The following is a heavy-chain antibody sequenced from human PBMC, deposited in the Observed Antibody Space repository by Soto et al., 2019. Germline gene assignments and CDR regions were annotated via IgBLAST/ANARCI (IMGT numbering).Heavy chain of an antibody. CDR2: ISANNGNT. CDR3: ARGRYGDY. CDR1: GYAFTTYG. Sequence: QVHLVQSGAEVKKPGASVKVSCQGSGYAFTTYGITWVRQAPGQGLEWRGWISANNGNTNYAQKLQGKDTVTRDTSTSTAYMELRSLRYDDTAVYYCARGRYGDYWGQGALVTVSS. V-gene: IGHV1-18*01. D-gene: IGHD1-1*01. J-gene: IGHJ4*02.